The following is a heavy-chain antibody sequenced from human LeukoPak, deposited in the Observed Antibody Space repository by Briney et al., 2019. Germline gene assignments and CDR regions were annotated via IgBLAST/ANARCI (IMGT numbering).Heavy chain of an antibody. CDR1: GYTFTGYY. D-gene: IGHD1-26*01. V-gene: IGHV1-2*02. CDR3: ARTPVGGSYLGHDAFDI. J-gene: IGHJ3*02. Sequence: ASVKVSCKASGYTFTGYYMHWVRQAPGQGLEWMGWINPNSGGTNYAQKFQGRVTMTRDTSISTAYMELSSLRSEDTAVYYCARTPVGGSYLGHDAFDIWGQGTMVTVSS. CDR2: INPNSGGT.